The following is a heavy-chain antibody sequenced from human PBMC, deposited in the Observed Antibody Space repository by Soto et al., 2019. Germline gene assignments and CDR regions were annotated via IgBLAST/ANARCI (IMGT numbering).Heavy chain of an antibody. Sequence: PAGTXSLTCAFYGFSFSGYYCNWIRQPPGKGLEWIGEIDHSGYTNYNPSLKRRVTISVDTSKNQFSLRLTSVTAADTAVYYCAPVRDWFETWGQATLVTVYS. CDR2: IDHSGYT. CDR3: APVRDWFET. V-gene: IGHV4-34*01. J-gene: IGHJ5*02. CDR1: GFSFSGYY. D-gene: IGHD4-4*01.